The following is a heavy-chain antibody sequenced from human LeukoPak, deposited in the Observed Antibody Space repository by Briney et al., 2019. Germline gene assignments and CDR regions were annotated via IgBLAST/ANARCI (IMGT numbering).Heavy chain of an antibody. CDR1: RFMPHAYA. CDR3: ARERESSGWYDY. Sequence: GGSLRLSPAAPRFMPHAYAIHAGRETPRKRLGRVSLIIVDVSSTFSTHSLKGRFTISRDKSKNSLYLQMNSLRGEDTAVYYCARERESSGWYDYWGQVTLVTVSS. D-gene: IGHD6-19*01. J-gene: IGHJ4*02. CDR2: IIVDVSST. V-gene: IGHV3-43*02.